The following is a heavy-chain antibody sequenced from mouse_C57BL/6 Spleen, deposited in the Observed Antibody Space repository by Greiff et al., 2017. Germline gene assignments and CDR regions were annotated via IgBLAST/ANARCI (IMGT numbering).Heavy chain of an antibody. D-gene: IGHD1-1*01. CDR3: ARDSLRGYAMDY. J-gene: IGHJ4*01. Sequence: QVQLQQPGAELVKPGASVKLSCKASGYTFTSYWMHWVKQRPGQGLEWIGMIHPNSGSTNYNEKFKSKATLTVDKSSSTAYMQLSSLTSEDSAVYYCARDSLRGYAMDYWGQGTSVTVSS. CDR1: GYTFTSYW. V-gene: IGHV1-64*01. CDR2: IHPNSGST.